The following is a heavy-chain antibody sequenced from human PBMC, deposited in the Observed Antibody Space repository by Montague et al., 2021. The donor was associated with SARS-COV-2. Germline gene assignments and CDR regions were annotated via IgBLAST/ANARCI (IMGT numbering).Heavy chain of an antibody. V-gene: IGHV4-61*02. CDR1: GGSISSGNYY. J-gene: IGHJ4*02. CDR2: IYTSGST. Sequence: TLSLTCTVSGGSISSGNYYWSWIRQPAGKGLERIGRIYTSGSTNYNPSLKSRVTISADTSKNQFSLKLSSMTAADTAVYYCAREVGRYYDWLPDSWGQGTLVTVSS. CDR3: AREVGRYYDWLPDS. D-gene: IGHD1-26*01.